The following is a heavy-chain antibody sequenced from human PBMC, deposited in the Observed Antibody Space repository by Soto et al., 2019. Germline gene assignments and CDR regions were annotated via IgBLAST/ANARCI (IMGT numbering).Heavy chain of an antibody. CDR3: AGGDSGSFDS. CDR2: ISFSGSTI. J-gene: IGHJ4*02. CDR1: GFTFSDYY. Sequence: LRLSCAASGFTFSDYYFTWIHQAPGKGLEWVSYISFSGSTIYYADSVKGRFTISRDNAKNSLYLQMNNLRPEDTAVYYCAGGDSGSFDSWGQGTLVTVS. D-gene: IGHD3-16*01. V-gene: IGHV3-11*01.